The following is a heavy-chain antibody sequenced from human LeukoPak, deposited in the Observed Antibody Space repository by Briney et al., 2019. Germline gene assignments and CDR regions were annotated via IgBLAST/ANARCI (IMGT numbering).Heavy chain of an antibody. J-gene: IGHJ3*02. CDR3: AKAYGSGSPVTDAFDI. V-gene: IGHV3-23*01. Sequence: GGSLRLSCAASGFTFSSYAMNWVRQAPGKGLEWVSTISGSGGSTYYADSVKGRFTISRDNSKNTLYLQMNSLRAEDTAVYYCAKAYGSGSPVTDAFDIWGQGTMVTVSS. CDR2: ISGSGGST. CDR1: GFTFSSYA. D-gene: IGHD3-10*01.